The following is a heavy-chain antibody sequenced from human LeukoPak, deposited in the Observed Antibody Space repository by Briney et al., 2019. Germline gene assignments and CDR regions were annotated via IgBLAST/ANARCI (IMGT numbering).Heavy chain of an antibody. J-gene: IGHJ4*02. CDR1: RFTFSTYG. V-gene: IGHV3-23*01. CDR3: AKSAAAVVPPLTDY. Sequence: GGSLRLSCAASRFTFSTYGMSWVRQAPGKGLEWVSSITGGGGSTYYADSVKGRFTISRDNSKNTLYLQMNSLRAEDTAVYYCAKSAAAVVPPLTDYWGQGTLVTVSS. CDR2: ITGGGGST. D-gene: IGHD3-22*01.